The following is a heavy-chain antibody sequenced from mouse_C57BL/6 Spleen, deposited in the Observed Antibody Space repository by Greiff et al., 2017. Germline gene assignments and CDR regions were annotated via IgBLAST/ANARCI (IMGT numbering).Heavy chain of an antibody. D-gene: IGHD2-5*01. CDR3: ATAYYSNYVSWYFDV. CDR2: IWRGGST. Sequence: VKLMASGPGLVQPSQSLSITCTVSGFSLTSYGVHWVRQSPGKGLEWLGVIWRGGSTDYNAAFMSRMSITKDNSKSQVFFKMNSLQADDTAIYYWATAYYSNYVSWYFDVWGTGTTVTVSS. CDR1: GFSLTSYG. V-gene: IGHV2-5*01. J-gene: IGHJ1*03.